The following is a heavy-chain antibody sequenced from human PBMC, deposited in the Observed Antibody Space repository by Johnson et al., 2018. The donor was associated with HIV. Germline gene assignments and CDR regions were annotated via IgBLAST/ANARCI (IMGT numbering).Heavy chain of an antibody. Sequence: EKLVESGGGLVQPGGSLRLSCAASGFTFSSYWMSSVRQAPGKGLEWVANIKQDGSEKYYVDSVKGRFTISRDNAKNSLYLQMNSLRAEDTAGYYCARGDIVVVPAATRAQDAFDIGGQGTMVTVSS. CDR2: IKQDGSEK. V-gene: IGHV3-7*01. CDR3: ARGDIVVVPAATRAQDAFDI. D-gene: IGHD2-2*01. CDR1: GFTFSSYW. J-gene: IGHJ3*02.